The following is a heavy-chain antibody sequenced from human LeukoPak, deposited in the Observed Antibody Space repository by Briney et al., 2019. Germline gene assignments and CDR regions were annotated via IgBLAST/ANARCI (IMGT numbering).Heavy chain of an antibody. CDR2: INPTGGST. J-gene: IGHJ4*02. D-gene: IGHD6-13*01. CDR1: GYTFPSYF. Sequence: ASVKVSCKASGYTFPSYFMNRVRQAPGHGVEGMGIINPTGGSTTYAQKFQGRVTMTMYTSTSSVYMELSSLRSDDTAVYYWARTAALLFDYWGQGTLVSVSS. V-gene: IGHV1-46*01. CDR3: ARTAALLFDY.